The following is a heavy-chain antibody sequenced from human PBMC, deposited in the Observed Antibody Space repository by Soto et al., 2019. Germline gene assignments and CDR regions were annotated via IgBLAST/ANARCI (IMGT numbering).Heavy chain of an antibody. V-gene: IGHV3-23*01. CDR2: ISGSGGST. CDR3: SVVVVSTTRSTLGY. D-gene: IGHD2-15*01. CDR1: GFTFSSYA. Sequence: GSLRLSCAASGFTFSSYAMSWVRQAPGKGLEWVSAISGSGGSTYYADSVKGRFTISRDNSKNTLYLQMNSLRAEDTAVYYCSVVVVSTTRSTLGYWGQGTLVTVSS. J-gene: IGHJ4*02.